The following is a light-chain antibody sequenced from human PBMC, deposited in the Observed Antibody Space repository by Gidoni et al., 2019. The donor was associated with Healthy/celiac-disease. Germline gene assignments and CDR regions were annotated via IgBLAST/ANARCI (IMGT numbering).Light chain of an antibody. CDR3: SSYAGSNNYV. V-gene: IGLV2-8*01. CDR2: EFS. J-gene: IGLJ1*01. Sequence: QSALTQPPSASGAPGQSVTISCTGTSSDVGGYNYVSWYQQHPGKAPKLMIYEFSKRPSGVPDRFSGSKSGNMASLTVSGLQAEDEADYYCSSYAGSNNYVFGTGTKVTVL. CDR1: SSDVGGYNY.